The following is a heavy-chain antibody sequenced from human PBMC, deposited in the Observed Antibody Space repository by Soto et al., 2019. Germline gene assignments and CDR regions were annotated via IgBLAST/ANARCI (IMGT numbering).Heavy chain of an antibody. CDR1: GFTFSSYG. V-gene: IGHV3-33*01. J-gene: IGHJ4*02. D-gene: IGHD2-2*01. CDR3: ASRSPALDY. CDR2: IWYDGSNK. Sequence: PGGSLRLSCAASGFTFSSYGMHWVRQAPGKGLEWVAVIWYDGSNKYYADFVKGRFTISRDNPKNTLYLQMNSLRAEDTAVYYCASRSPALDYWGQGALVTVSS.